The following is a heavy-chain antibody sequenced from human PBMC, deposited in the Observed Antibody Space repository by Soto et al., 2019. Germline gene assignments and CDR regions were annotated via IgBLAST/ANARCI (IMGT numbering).Heavy chain of an antibody. CDR2: IYHSGST. Sequence: PSETLSLTCAVSGGSISSGFYSWGWIRQPPGKGLEWIGYIYHSGSTYYNPSLKSRVTISVDRSKNQFSLKLSSVTAADTAVYYCARQDRDGYNHWFDPWGQGTLVTVSS. CDR1: GGSISSGFYS. V-gene: IGHV4-30-2*01. J-gene: IGHJ5*02. D-gene: IGHD5-12*01. CDR3: ARQDRDGYNHWFDP.